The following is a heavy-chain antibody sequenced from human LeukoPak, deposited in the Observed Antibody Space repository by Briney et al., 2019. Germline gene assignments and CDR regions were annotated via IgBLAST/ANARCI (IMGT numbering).Heavy chain of an antibody. CDR2: IIPIFGTA. CDR1: GGTFSSYA. CDR3: ASGWLAAKGRNYYYYYMDV. Sequence: SVKVSCKASGGTFSSYAISWVRQAPAQGLEWMGGIIPIFGTANYAQKFQGRVTITTDESTSTAYMELSSLRSEDTAVYYCASGWLAAKGRNYYYYYMDVWGKGTTVTVSS. J-gene: IGHJ6*03. V-gene: IGHV1-69*05. D-gene: IGHD5-18*01.